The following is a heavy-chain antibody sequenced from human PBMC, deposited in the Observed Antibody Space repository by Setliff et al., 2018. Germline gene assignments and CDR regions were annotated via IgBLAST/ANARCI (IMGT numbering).Heavy chain of an antibody. CDR2: MYYSGST. D-gene: IGHD3-10*01. V-gene: IGHV4-34*01. J-gene: IGHJ4*02. CDR1: GDSFSDYY. Sequence: SETLSLTCAVYGDSFSDYYWGWIRQSPGKGLEWIGSMYYSGSTYYNPSLKGRVTLSVDTTKNQFSLKLTSMTAADTAVYFCARHLLVQGTYHFDYWGQGSPVTVSS. CDR3: ARHLLVQGTYHFDY.